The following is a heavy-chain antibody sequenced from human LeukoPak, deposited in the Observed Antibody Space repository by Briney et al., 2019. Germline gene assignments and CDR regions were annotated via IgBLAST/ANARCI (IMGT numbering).Heavy chain of an antibody. Sequence: SETLSLTCTVSGGSISSYYWSWIRQPPGKGLEWIGYIYYSGSTNYNPSLKSRVTISVDTSKNQFSLKLSSVTAAGTAVYYCARARTAVADHYFDYWGQGTLVTVSS. J-gene: IGHJ4*02. CDR1: GGSISSYY. CDR2: IYYSGST. CDR3: ARARTAVADHYFDY. D-gene: IGHD6-19*01. V-gene: IGHV4-59*01.